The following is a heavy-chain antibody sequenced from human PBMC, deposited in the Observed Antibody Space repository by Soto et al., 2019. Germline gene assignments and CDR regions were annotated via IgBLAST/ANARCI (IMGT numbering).Heavy chain of an antibody. CDR1: GGTFSSYT. D-gene: IGHD6-19*01. J-gene: IGHJ4*02. CDR3: ARDLRGWYFDY. V-gene: IGHV1-69*04. CDR2: IIPILGIA. Sequence: ASVKVSCKASGGTFSSYTISCVRQAPGQGLEWMGRIIPILGIANYAQKFQGRVTITADKSTSTAYMELSSLRSEDTAVYYCARDLRGWYFDYWGQGTLVKSPQ.